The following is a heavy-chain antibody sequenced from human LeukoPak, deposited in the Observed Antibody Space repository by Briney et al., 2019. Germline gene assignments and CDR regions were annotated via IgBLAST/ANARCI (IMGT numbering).Heavy chain of an antibody. CDR2: ISGSGGST. CDR1: GFTFSSYA. CDR3: AKGYYYDSSGYHGDAFDI. J-gene: IGHJ3*02. Sequence: GGSLRLSCAASGFTFSSYAMSWVRQAPGKGLEWVSAISGSGGSTYYAGSVKGRFTISRDNSKNTLYLQMNSLRAEDTAVYYCAKGYYYDSSGYHGDAFDIWGQGTMVTVSS. V-gene: IGHV3-23*01. D-gene: IGHD3-22*01.